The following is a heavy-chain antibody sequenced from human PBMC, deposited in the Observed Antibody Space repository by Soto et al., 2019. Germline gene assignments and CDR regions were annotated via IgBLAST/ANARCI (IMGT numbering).Heavy chain of an antibody. CDR2: MYNTGST. CDR1: GGSISRYY. CDR3: ARDLWGYCGTDCYPLDV. Sequence: SETLSLTCSVSGGSISRYYWSWIRQPPGKGLEWIGYMYNTGSTVYNPPFKSRVTISVDTSKNQFSLKLNSVTAADTAVYYCARDLWGYCGTDCYPLDVWGQGTTVTVS. J-gene: IGHJ6*02. D-gene: IGHD2-21*02. V-gene: IGHV4-59*01.